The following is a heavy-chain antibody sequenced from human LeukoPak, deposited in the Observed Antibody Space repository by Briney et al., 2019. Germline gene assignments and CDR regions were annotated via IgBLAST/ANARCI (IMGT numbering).Heavy chain of an antibody. J-gene: IGHJ2*01. CDR1: GFTFSRYW. CDR3: TRVGDYGGNWAWYFDL. V-gene: IGHV3-74*01. Sequence: PGGSLRLSCAASGFTFSRYWMHWVRQAPGKGLVWVSRIKSDGSNTPYADSVKGRFTISRDNAKNTLYLQMNSLRAEDTAVYYCTRVGDYGGNWAWYFDLWGRGTLVTVSS. CDR2: IKSDGSNT. D-gene: IGHD4-23*01.